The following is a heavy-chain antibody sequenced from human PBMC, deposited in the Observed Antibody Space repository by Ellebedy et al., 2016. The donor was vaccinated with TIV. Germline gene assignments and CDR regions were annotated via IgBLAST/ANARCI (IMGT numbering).Heavy chain of an antibody. J-gene: IGHJ6*02. CDR3: ARTSADYYYGMDV. V-gene: IGHV1-2*04. CDR1: GYTFTGYY. Sequence: AASVKVSCKASGYTFTGYYMHWVRQAPGQGLEWMGWINPNSGGTNYAQKLQGWVTMTRDTSISTAYMELSRLRSDDTAVYYCARTSADYYYGMDVWGQGTTVTVSS. CDR2: INPNSGGT.